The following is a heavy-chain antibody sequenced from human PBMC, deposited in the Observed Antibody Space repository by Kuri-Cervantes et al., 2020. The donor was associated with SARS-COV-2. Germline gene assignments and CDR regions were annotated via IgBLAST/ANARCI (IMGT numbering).Heavy chain of an antibody. V-gene: IGHV3-48*04. J-gene: IGHJ3*02. CDR3: ARIPGYSSGWLAFDI. CDR1: GFTFSSFP. CDR2: ISSSGSTI. Sequence: GESLKISCAASGFTFSSFPMSWVRQAPGKGLEWVSYISSSGSTIYYADSVKGRFTISRDNAKNSLYLQMNSLRAEDTAVYYCARIPGYSSGWLAFDIWGQGTMVTVSS. D-gene: IGHD6-19*01.